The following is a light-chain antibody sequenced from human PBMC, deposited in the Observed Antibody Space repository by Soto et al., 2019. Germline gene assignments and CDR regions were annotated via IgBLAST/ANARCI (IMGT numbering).Light chain of an antibody. V-gene: IGKV3-20*01. J-gene: IGKJ5*01. CDR3: QQHSDSPIT. Sequence: IVFTQSPSKLTLSPGERATLACRASQRVSSSHLAWYQHKPGQAPRLLIYAASSRDTGSPERFSGGGSGTDFTLTISRLEPEDFAVYYCQQHSDSPITFGQGTRLEIK. CDR1: QRVSSSH. CDR2: AAS.